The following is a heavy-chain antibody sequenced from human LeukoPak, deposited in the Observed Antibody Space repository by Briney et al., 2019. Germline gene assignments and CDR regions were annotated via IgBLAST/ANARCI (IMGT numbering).Heavy chain of an antibody. CDR3: ARGRGQQLTKGYFDY. CDR2: IYSSGAT. CDR1: GGSISGYY. J-gene: IGHJ4*02. V-gene: IGHV4-59*12. D-gene: IGHD6-13*01. Sequence: SETLSLTCTVSGGSISGYYWSWIRQPPGKGLQWIGYIYSSGATNYNPSLNSRVTISVDTSKNQFSLKLSSVTAADTAVYYCARGRGQQLTKGYFDYWGQGTLVTVSS.